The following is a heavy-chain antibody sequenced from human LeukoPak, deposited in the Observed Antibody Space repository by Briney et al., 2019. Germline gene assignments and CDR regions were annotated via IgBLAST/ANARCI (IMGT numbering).Heavy chain of an antibody. J-gene: IGHJ4*02. CDR1: GNSIGSGYY. Sequence: PSETLSLTCAVSGNSIGSGYYWGWIRQSPGKGLEWIRSIYHTGSTYYSPSLKSRVTISVDRPKNHFSLRLSSVTAADTAVYYCARHPEGSSGYSNYFDYWGQGTLVTVSS. V-gene: IGHV4-38-2*01. CDR3: ARHPEGSSGYSNYFDY. D-gene: IGHD3-3*01. CDR2: IYHTGST.